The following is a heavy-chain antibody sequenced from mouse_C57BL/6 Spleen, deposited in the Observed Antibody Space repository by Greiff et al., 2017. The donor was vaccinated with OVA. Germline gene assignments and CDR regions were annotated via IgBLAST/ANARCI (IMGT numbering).Heavy chain of an antibody. V-gene: IGHV5-16*01. J-gene: IGHJ1*03. Sequence: EVKVVESEGGLVQPGSSMKLSCTASGFTFSDYYMAWVRQVPEKGLEWVANINYDGSSTYYLDSLKSRFIISRDNAKNILYLQMSSLKSEDTATYYCAAYYSNYWYFDVWGTGTTVTVSS. CDR1: GFTFSDYY. D-gene: IGHD2-5*01. CDR3: AAYYSNYWYFDV. CDR2: INYDGSST.